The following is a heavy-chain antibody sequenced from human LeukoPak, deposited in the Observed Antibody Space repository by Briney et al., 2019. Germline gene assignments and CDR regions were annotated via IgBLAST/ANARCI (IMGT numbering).Heavy chain of an antibody. V-gene: IGHV3-48*02. CDR3: AKDYGDGYNYQFDY. J-gene: IGHJ4*02. CDR1: GFTFSSYS. Sequence: PGGSLRLSCAASGFTFSSYSMNWVRQAPGKGLEWISYISGSGSVSYCEDSVKGRFTISRDNAKNSLYLQMNSLRDEDTALYYCAKDYGDGYNYQFDYWGQGTLVTVSS. CDR2: ISGSGSVS. D-gene: IGHD5-24*01.